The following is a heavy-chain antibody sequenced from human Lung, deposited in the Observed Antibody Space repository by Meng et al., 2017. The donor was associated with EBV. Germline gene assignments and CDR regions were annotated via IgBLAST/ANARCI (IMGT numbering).Heavy chain of an antibody. CDR2: IWSDGSAK. J-gene: IGHJ5*02. CDR1: GFTFSNHA. V-gene: IGHV3-33*01. CDR3: ARGHSSGWNWWFDP. Sequence: QVHLVQSGGGVVQPGRXXXLSCAASGFTFSNHAMHWVRQAPGQGLEWVAAIWSDGSAKYYADSVKGRFTISRDNSNNMMFLQITSLRVEDTAVYYCARGHSSGWNWWFDPWGQGTRVTVSS. D-gene: IGHD6-19*01.